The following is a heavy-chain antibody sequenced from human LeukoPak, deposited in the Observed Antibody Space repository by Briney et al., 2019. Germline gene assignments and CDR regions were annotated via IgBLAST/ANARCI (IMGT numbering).Heavy chain of an antibody. CDR2: IYYSGST. Sequence: PSQTLSLTCTVSGGSISSGDYYWSWIRQPPGKGLEWIGYIYYSGSTYYNPSLKSRVTISVDTSKNQSSLKLSSVTAADTAVYYCARRYNWNGEIDYWGQGTLVTVSS. V-gene: IGHV4-30-4*01. CDR1: GGSISSGDYY. D-gene: IGHD1-1*01. CDR3: ARRYNWNGEIDY. J-gene: IGHJ4*02.